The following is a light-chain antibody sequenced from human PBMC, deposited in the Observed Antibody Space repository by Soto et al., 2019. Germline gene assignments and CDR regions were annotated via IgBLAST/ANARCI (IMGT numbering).Light chain of an antibody. CDR3: QQSHSTPLT. Sequence: DIQMTQSPSSLSASVGDRVTITCRASQSISSYLNWYQQKPGKAPKVLISGASSLQSGVPFRFSGSRSGTDFTLTISSLQFEDFASYYCQQSHSTPLTFGGGTKVEIK. V-gene: IGKV1-39*01. CDR1: QSISSY. J-gene: IGKJ4*01. CDR2: GAS.